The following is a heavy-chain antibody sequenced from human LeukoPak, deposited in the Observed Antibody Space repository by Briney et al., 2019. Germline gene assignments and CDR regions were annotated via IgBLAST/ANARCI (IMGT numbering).Heavy chain of an antibody. V-gene: IGHV4-61*08. D-gene: IGHD6-13*01. CDR3: ARRSSSQPPNY. CDR2: IFYSGST. J-gene: IGHJ4*02. Sequence: PSETLSLTCTVSGGSVSGDGYYWSWIRQSPGKGLESIGYIFYSGSTNYNPSLKSRVTISVDTSKNQFSLKLSSVTAADTAVYYCARRSSSQPPNYWGQGTLVTVSS. CDR1: GGSVSGDGYY.